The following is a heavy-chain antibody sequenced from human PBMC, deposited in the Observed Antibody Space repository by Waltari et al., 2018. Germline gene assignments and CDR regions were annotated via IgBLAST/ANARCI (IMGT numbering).Heavy chain of an antibody. CDR3: ARSWGDGYRERYFDY. CDR2: IYHSGST. J-gene: IGHJ4*02. Sequence: QVQLQESGPGLVKPSETLSLTCAVSGYSISSGYYSGWIRQPPGKGLEWIGSIYHSGSTYYNPSLKSRVTISVDTSKNQFSLKLSSVTAADTAVYYCARSWGDGYRERYFDYWGQGTLVTVSS. V-gene: IGHV4-38-2*01. CDR1: GYSISSGYY. D-gene: IGHD5-12*01.